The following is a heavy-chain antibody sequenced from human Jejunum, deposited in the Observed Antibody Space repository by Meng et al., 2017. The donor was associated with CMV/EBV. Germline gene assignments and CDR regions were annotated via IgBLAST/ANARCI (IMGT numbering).Heavy chain of an antibody. CDR3: ARDSGIAAAGTHGMDV. D-gene: IGHD6-13*01. Sequence: YTFTSYYMHWVRQAPGQGLEWMGIINPSGGSTSYAQKFQGRVTMTRDTSTSTVYMELSSLRSEDTAVYYCARDSGIAAAGTHGMDVWGQGTTVPSP. V-gene: IGHV1-46*01. J-gene: IGHJ6*02. CDR2: INPSGGST. CDR1: YTFTSYY.